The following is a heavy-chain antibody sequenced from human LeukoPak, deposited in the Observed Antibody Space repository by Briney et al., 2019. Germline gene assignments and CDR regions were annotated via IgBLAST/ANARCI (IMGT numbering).Heavy chain of an antibody. Sequence: SVKVSCKASGGTFSSYAISWVRQDPGQGLEWMGAIIPIFGTANYAQKFQGRVTITADESTSTAYMELSSLRSEDTAVYYCAGPNDYYDSSGHFDYWGQGTLVTVSS. D-gene: IGHD3-22*01. CDR2: IIPIFGTA. J-gene: IGHJ4*02. CDR3: AGPNDYYDSSGHFDY. CDR1: GGTFSSYA. V-gene: IGHV1-69*13.